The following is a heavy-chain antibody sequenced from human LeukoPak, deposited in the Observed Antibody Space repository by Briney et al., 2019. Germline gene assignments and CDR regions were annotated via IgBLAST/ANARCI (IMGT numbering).Heavy chain of an antibody. D-gene: IGHD2-2*01. V-gene: IGHV1-58*01. J-gene: IGHJ6*04. CDR3: AADGGCQLLRHYYYGMDV. CDR1: GFTFTSSA. CDR2: IVVGSGNT. Sequence: TSVKVSCKASGFTFTSSAVQWVRQARGQRLEWIGWIVVGSGNTNYAQKFQERVTITRDMSTSTAYMELSSLRSEDTAVYYCAADGGCQLLRHYYYGMDVWGKGTTVTVSS.